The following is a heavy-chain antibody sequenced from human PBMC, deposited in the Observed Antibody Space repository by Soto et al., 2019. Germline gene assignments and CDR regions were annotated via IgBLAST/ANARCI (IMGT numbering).Heavy chain of an antibody. CDR3: ARDFVVGGPTINYYYGVDV. V-gene: IGHV3-66*01. Sequence: EVQLVESGGDLVQPGGSLRLSCAASGFTVSSNYMSWVRQAPGKGLEWISIIYSAGNTYYADSVKGRFTISRDNSKNTLYLQMNSLGAEDTAVYYCARDFVVGGPTINYYYGVDVWGQGTTVTVSS. CDR2: IYSAGNT. CDR1: GFTVSSNY. J-gene: IGHJ6*02. D-gene: IGHD1-26*01.